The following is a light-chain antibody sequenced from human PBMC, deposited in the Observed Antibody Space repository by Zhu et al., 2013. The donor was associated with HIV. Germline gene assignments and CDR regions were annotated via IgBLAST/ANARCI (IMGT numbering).Light chain of an antibody. V-gene: IGKV3-15*01. CDR1: QSVSSN. CDR3: QQYHKWPPLT. CDR2: DGS. Sequence: EIVLTQSPATLSLSPGERATLSCRASQSVSSNLAWYQQRRGQAPRLLIFDGSTRAPGTPARFSGSGSGTEFTLTISGLQSEDFAVYYCQQYHKWPPLTCGGGTKVEI. J-gene: IGKJ4*01.